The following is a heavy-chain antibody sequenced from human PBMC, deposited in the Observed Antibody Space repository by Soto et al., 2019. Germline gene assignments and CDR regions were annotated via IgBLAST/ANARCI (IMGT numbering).Heavy chain of an antibody. CDR3: ARDQGITTCGEYSMYYYGMDV. CDR1: GYTFTSSG. D-gene: IGHD3-3*01. V-gene: IGHV1-18*01. CDR2: ISTDNGNT. J-gene: IGHJ6*02. Sequence: QVQLVQSGAEVKKPGASVKVSCKASGYTFTSSGISWVRQAPGQGLEWMGWISTDNGNTNYAQHLQGRVSMTTDTSTSTADMDLRSLRSDDTAVYYCARDQGITTCGEYSMYYYGMDVWGQGTTVTVSS.